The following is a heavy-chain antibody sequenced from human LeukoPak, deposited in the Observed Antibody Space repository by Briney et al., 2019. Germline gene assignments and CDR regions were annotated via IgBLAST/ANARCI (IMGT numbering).Heavy chain of an antibody. J-gene: IGHJ4*02. CDR3: AILGVAAAGTAY. D-gene: IGHD6-13*01. Sequence: GGSLRLSCAASGIISSPYTLSWVRQPPGKGLEWLTHISYDGDNRPYADSVEGRFTISRDNSKNTVYLEMNSLRREDTALYYCAILGVAAAGTAYWGQGTMVTVSS. CDR1: GIISSPYT. CDR2: ISYDGDNR. V-gene: IGHV3-30*04.